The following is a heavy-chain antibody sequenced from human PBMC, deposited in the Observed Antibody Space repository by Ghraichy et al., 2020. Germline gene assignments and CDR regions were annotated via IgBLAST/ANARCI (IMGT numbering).Heavy chain of an antibody. CDR3: ARVVPEVPAVIYISSYYYGMDV. CDR1: GFTFSTYS. Sequence: GGSLRLSCAASGFTFSTYSMNWVCQAPGKGLEWVSSITRSSSYIYYAESVKGRFTISRDNAKNSLYLQMNSLRADDTAVYYCARVVPEVPAVIYISSYYYGMDVWGQGTTVTVSS. CDR2: ITRSSSYI. D-gene: IGHD2-2*02. V-gene: IGHV3-21*01. J-gene: IGHJ6*02.